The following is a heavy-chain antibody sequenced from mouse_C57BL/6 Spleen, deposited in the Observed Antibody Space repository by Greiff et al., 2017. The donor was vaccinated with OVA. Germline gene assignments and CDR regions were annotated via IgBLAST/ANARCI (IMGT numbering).Heavy chain of an antibody. V-gene: IGHV1-15*01. CDR3: TRDGSSYAMDY. D-gene: IGHD1-1*01. CDR1: GYTFTDYE. J-gene: IGHJ4*01. CDR2: IDPETGGT. Sequence: VQLQQSGAELVRPGASVTLSCKASGYTFTDYEMHWVKQTHVHGLEWIGAIDPETGGTAYNQKFKGTAILTADKSSSTAYMELRSLTSEDSAVYYWTRDGSSYAMDYWGQGTSVTVSS.